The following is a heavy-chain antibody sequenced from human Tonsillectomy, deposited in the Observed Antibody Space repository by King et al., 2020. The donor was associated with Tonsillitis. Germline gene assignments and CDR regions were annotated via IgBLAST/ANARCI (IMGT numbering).Heavy chain of an antibody. Sequence: QLVQSGGGLVQPGGSLRLSCAASGFTFSSYEMNWVRQAPGKGLEWVSYISSSGSTIYYADPVKCRLTISRDNAKNSLYLKMNSLRAEDTAVYYCAREGIDYYDSSGYYRVDAFDNWGQGTMVTVSS. V-gene: IGHV3-48*03. CDR3: AREGIDYYDSSGYYRVDAFDN. CDR1: GFTFSSYE. J-gene: IGHJ3*02. CDR2: ISSSGSTI. D-gene: IGHD3-22*01.